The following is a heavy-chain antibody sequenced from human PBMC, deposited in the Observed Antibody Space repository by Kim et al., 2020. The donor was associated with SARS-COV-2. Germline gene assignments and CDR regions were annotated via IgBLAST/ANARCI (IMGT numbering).Heavy chain of an antibody. Sequence: GESLKISCKGSGYSFTSYWISWVRQMPGKGLEWMGRIDPSDSYTNYSPSFQGHVTISADKSISTAYLQWSSLKASDTAMYYCAGGTGSYSDYRFDYWGQGALVTVSS. CDR2: IDPSDSYT. V-gene: IGHV5-10-1*01. CDR1: GYSFTSYW. CDR3: AGGTGSYSDYRFDY. D-gene: IGHD4-17*01. J-gene: IGHJ4*02.